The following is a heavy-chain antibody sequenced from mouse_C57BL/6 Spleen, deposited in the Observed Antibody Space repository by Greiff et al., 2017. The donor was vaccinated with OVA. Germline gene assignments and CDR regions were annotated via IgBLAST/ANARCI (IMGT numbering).Heavy chain of an antibody. D-gene: IGHD1-1*01. CDR3: AREEDYYGSSVAY. CDR2: IHPNSGST. J-gene: IGHJ3*01. Sequence: QVQLQQPGAELVKPGASVKLSCKASGYTFTSYWMHWVKQRPGQGLEWIGMIHPNSGSTNYNEKFKSKATLTVDKSSSTAYMQLSSLTSEDSAVYYCAREEDYYGSSVAYWGQGTLVTVSA. V-gene: IGHV1-64*01. CDR1: GYTFTSYW.